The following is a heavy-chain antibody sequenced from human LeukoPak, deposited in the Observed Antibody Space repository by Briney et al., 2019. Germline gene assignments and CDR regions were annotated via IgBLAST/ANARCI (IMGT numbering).Heavy chain of an antibody. CDR3: ARDRSGYSLFDY. J-gene: IGHJ4*02. CDR2: IYYSGST. D-gene: IGHD5-12*01. Sequence: SETLSLTCTVSGGSISSGGYYWSWIRQPPGKGLEWIGYIYYSGSTYYNPSLKSRVTISIDTSKNQFSLRLSSVTAADTAVYYCARDRSGYSLFDYWGQGTLVTVSS. CDR1: GGSISSGGYY. V-gene: IGHV4-30-4*01.